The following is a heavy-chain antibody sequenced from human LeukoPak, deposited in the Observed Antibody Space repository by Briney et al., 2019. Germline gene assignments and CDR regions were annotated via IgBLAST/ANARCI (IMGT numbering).Heavy chain of an antibody. J-gene: IGHJ4*02. D-gene: IGHD3-16*02. CDR1: GCTFSSYA. CDR3: ARHSGAMITFGGVIVIGHYCFDY. CDR2: ISGSGGST. V-gene: IGHV3-23*01. Sequence: GGPLRLSCAAAGCTFSSYAMSWVRQAPGKGLEWVSAISGSGGSTYYADSVKGRYTISRDNPKNTLYLQRNSLRAEDTAVYYCARHSGAMITFGGVIVIGHYCFDYWGQGTLVTVSS.